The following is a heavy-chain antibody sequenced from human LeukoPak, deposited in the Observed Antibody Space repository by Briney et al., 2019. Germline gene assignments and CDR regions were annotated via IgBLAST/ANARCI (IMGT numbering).Heavy chain of an antibody. Sequence: SWVRQHPGKGLEWIGYIYYSGSTYYNPSLKSRVTISVDTSKNQFSLKLSSVTAADTAVYYCARDRDSRSSEYYGMDVWGQGTTVTVSS. CDR2: IYYSGST. V-gene: IGHV4-31*02. J-gene: IGHJ6*02. D-gene: IGHD2-21*01. CDR3: ARDRDSRSSEYYGMDV.